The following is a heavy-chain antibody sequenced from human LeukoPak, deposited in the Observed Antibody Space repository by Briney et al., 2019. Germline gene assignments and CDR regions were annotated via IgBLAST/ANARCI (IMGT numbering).Heavy chain of an antibody. D-gene: IGHD1-26*01. J-gene: IGHJ4*02. CDR1: GFTFSDYY. Sequence: GGSLRLSCAVSGFTFSDYYMNWIRQAPGKGLEWVSYISSSGSTIYYADSVKGRFTISRDNAKNSLYLQMNSLRAEDTAVYYCARVWYSGSYPVDYWGQGTLVTVSS. CDR2: ISSSGSTI. V-gene: IGHV3-11*04. CDR3: ARVWYSGSYPVDY.